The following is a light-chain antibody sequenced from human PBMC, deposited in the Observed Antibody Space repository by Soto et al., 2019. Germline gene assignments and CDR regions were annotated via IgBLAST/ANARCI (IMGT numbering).Light chain of an antibody. CDR1: SSDVGGYNY. CDR2: DVS. V-gene: IGLV2-14*01. J-gene: IGLJ2*01. CDR3: SSYTSSSTLVV. Sequence: QSALTQPASVSGSPGQSITISCTGTSSDVGGYNYVSWYQQHPGKAPKLMIYDVSNRPSEVSSRFSGSKSGNTASLTISGLQAEDEADYYSSSYTSSSTLVVFGGGTKLTVL.